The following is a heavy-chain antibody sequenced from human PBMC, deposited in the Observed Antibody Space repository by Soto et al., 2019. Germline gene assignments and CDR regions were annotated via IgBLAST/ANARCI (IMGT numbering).Heavy chain of an antibody. CDR3: AREDSIIIPAVSDF. V-gene: IGHV3-21*04. CDR2: VSKSDYT. CDR1: GFPFNNYG. Sequence: GGSLRLSCVVSGFPFNNYGINWVRQAPGKGLEWVSTVSKSDYTYYSDSVKGRFTISRDNAKNTVSLQMNTLRAEDTAVYYCAREDSIIIPAVSDFWGQGTLVTVSS. D-gene: IGHD2-2*01. J-gene: IGHJ4*02.